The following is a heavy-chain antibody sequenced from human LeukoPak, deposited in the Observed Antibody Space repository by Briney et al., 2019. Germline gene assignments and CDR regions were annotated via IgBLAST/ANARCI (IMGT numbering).Heavy chain of an antibody. Sequence: GGSLRLSCAASGFTFSDYGFHWVRQAPGKGLEWLAVISYDESSKYYADSVKGRFTISRENSKNTLFLQMNSLRVEDTAVYYCARAEMTTITYPDYWGQGTPVTVSS. CDR1: GFTFSDYG. CDR3: ARAEMTTITYPDY. J-gene: IGHJ4*02. CDR2: ISYDESSK. V-gene: IGHV3-30*03. D-gene: IGHD5-24*01.